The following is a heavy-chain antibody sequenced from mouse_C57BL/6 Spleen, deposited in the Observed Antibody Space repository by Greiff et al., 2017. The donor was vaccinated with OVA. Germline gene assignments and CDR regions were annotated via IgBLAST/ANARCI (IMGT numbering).Heavy chain of an antibody. Sequence: VQLQQSGAELVMPGASVKLSCKASGYTFTSYWMHWVKQRPGQGLEWIGEIDPSDSYTKYNQKFKGKSTLTVDKSSSTAYMQLSSLTSEDSAVYYCASKLHYFDYWGQGTTVTVSS. CDR2: IDPSDSYT. CDR3: ASKLHYFDY. V-gene: IGHV1-69*01. CDR1: GYTFTSYW. J-gene: IGHJ2*01. D-gene: IGHD1-1*01.